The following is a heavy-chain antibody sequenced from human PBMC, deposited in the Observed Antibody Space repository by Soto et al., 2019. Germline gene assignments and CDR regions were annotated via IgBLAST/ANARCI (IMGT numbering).Heavy chain of an antibody. D-gene: IGHD3-9*01. CDR2: IIPIFGTA. CDR3: ARYVLRYFDWLLGLDY. Sequence: QVQLVQSGAEVKKPGSSVKVSCKASGGTFSSYAISWVRQAPGQGLEWMGGIIPIFGTANYAQKFLGRVTITADESTSTAYMELSSLRSEDTAVYYCARYVLRYFDWLLGLDYWGQGTLVTVSS. V-gene: IGHV1-69*01. CDR1: GGTFSSYA. J-gene: IGHJ4*02.